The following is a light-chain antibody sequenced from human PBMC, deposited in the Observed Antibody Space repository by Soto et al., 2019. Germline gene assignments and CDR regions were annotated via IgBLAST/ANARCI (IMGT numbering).Light chain of an antibody. CDR1: QSVPNSY. CDR2: GAS. V-gene: IGKV3-20*01. Sequence: IVLTQSPGSLSLSPGEGATLSCRASQSVPNSYLAWYQQKPGQAPRLLIYGASSRATGIPDRFSGSGSGTDFTLTISRLEPEDVAVYYCQQYGSSPPITFGQGTRLEIK. J-gene: IGKJ5*01. CDR3: QQYGSSPPIT.